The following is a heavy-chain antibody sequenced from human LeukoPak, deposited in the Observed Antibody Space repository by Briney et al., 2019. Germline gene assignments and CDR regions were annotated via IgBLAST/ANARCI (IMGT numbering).Heavy chain of an antibody. CDR3: AGGGYCSGGSCYSKARAH. J-gene: IGHJ4*02. Sequence: GASVKVSCKASGYTFTSYDINWVRQATGQGLEWMGWMNPNSGNTGYAQKFQGRVTMTRNTSISTAYMELSSLRSEDTAVYYCAGGGYCSGGSCYSKARAHWGQGTLVTVSS. CDR1: GYTFTSYD. D-gene: IGHD2-15*01. CDR2: MNPNSGNT. V-gene: IGHV1-8*01.